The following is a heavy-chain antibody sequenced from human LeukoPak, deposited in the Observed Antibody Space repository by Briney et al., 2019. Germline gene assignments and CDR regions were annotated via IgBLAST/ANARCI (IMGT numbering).Heavy chain of an antibody. CDR2: ISWNSGSI. J-gene: IGHJ6*02. CDR3: AKDLSSAITSALVLDV. Sequence: GGSLRLSCAASGFTFDDYAMYWVRQAPGKGLEWVSGISWNSGSIGYVDSVKGRFTISRDNVKNVLYLQMNSLRPEDTALYYCAKDLSSAITSALVLDVWGQGTTVIVS. CDR1: GFTFDDYA. V-gene: IGHV3-9*01. D-gene: IGHD3-22*01.